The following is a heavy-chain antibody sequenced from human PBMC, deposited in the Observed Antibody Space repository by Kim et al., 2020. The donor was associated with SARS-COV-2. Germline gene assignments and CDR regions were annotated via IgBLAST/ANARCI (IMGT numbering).Heavy chain of an antibody. J-gene: IGHJ3*02. Sequence: GRFTISRDNAKNSLYLQMNSLRDEDTAVYYCARDFSLWFGELLRDAFDIWGQGTMVTVSS. CDR3: ARDFSLWFGELLRDAFDI. D-gene: IGHD3-10*01. V-gene: IGHV3-48*02.